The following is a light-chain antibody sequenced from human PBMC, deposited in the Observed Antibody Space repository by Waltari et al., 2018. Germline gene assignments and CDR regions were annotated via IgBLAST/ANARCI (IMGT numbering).Light chain of an antibody. CDR3: CSYAGSSSSTV. CDR1: TSNIGDNNL. Sequence: QSALTQPASVSGSPGQSITISCTGTTSNIGDNNLVSWYQQHPGKAPKVRIYEVSKLPSGVSNRFSVSKSDNTASLTISGVQAEDGADYYCCSYAGSSSSTVFGGGTKVTVL. CDR2: EVS. J-gene: IGLJ3*02. V-gene: IGLV2-23*02.